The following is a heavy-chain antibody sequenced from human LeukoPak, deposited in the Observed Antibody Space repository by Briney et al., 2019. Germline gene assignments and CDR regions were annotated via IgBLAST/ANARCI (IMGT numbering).Heavy chain of an antibody. D-gene: IGHD3-10*01. CDR3: AKDLKHGSGSYFYAFDI. J-gene: IGHJ3*02. CDR1: GFTFDDYA. Sequence: PGGSLRLSCAASGFTFDDYAMHWVRHAPGKGLEWVSGISWNSGSIGYADSVKGRFTISRDNAKNSLYLQMNSLRAEDTALYYCAKDLKHGSGSYFYAFDIWGQGTMVTVSS. V-gene: IGHV3-9*01. CDR2: ISWNSGSI.